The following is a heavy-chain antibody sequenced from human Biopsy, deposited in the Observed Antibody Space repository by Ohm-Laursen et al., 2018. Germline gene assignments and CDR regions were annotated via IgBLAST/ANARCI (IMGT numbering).Heavy chain of an antibody. CDR1: GGSMTGYE. Sequence: SDTLSLTCSVSGGSMTGYEWSWIRLAPGKGLEWIGYIYYSGGTKYNPSPASRVTFSVDMSKSQFSLKLYSVTAADTAVYYCARVEAGTYDALDIWGQGTLVAVSA. J-gene: IGHJ3*02. D-gene: IGHD1-26*01. CDR3: ARVEAGTYDALDI. V-gene: IGHV4-59*07. CDR2: IYYSGGT.